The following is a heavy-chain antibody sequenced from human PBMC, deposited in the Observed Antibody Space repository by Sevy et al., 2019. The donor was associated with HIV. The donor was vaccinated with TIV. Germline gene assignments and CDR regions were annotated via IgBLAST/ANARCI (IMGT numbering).Heavy chain of an antibody. D-gene: IGHD2-2*01. CDR1: GFTFSSYS. Sequence: GGSLRLSCAASGFTFSSYSMNWVRQAPGKGLEWVSSISSSSSYIYYADSVKGRFTISRDNAKNSLYLQMNSLRAEDTAVYYCARRGDCSSTSCFHFDYWGQGTLVTVSS. J-gene: IGHJ4*02. CDR2: ISSSSSYI. V-gene: IGHV3-21*01. CDR3: ARRGDCSSTSCFHFDY.